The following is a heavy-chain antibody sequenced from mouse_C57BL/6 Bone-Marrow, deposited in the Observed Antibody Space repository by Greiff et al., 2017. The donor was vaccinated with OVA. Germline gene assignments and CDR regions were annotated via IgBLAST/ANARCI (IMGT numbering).Heavy chain of an antibody. J-gene: IGHJ3*01. CDR1: GYSITSGYY. D-gene: IGHD2-1*01. CDR2: ISYDGSN. V-gene: IGHV3-6*01. Sequence: EVQLQESGPGLVKPSQSLSLTCSVTGYSITSGYYWNWIRQFPGNKLEWMGYISYDGSNNYNPPLKNRISITRDTSKNQFFLKLNSVTTEDTATYYCATPYGNYPAWFAYWGQGTLVTVSA. CDR3: ATPYGNYPAWFAY.